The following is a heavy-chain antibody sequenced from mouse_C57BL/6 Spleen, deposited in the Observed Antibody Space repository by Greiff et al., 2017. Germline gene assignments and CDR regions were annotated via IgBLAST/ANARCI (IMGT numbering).Heavy chain of an antibody. CDR2: IDPETGGT. Sequence: VQLQQSGAELVRPGASVTLSCKASGYTFTDYEMHWVKQTPVHGLEWIGAIDPETGGTAYNQKFKGKAILTADKSSSPAYMELRSLTSEDSAVYYCTSYPRGAMDYWGQGTSVTVSS. V-gene: IGHV1-15*01. CDR1: GYTFTDYE. CDR3: TSYPRGAMDY. D-gene: IGHD5-5*01. J-gene: IGHJ4*01.